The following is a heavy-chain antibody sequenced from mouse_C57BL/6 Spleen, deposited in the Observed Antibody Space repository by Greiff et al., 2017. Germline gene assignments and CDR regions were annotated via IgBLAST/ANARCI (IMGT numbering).Heavy chain of an antibody. D-gene: IGHD3-2*02. Sequence: QVQLQQSGPELVKPGASVKISCKASGYAFSSSWMNWVKQRPGKGLEWIGRIYPGDGDTNYNGKFKGKATLTADKSSSTAYMQLSSLTSEDSAVYFCARLDSSGYEGFAYWGQGTLVTVSA. CDR1: GYAFSSSW. CDR2: IYPGDGDT. J-gene: IGHJ3*01. V-gene: IGHV1-82*01. CDR3: ARLDSSGYEGFAY.